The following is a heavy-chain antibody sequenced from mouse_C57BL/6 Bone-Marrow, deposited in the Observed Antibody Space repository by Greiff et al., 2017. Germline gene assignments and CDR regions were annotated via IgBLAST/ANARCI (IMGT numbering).Heavy chain of an antibody. CDR3: ARNRYDYDDAMDY. CDR2: IWTGGGT. Sequence: VKLVESGPGLVAPSQSLSITCTVSGFSLTSYAISWVRQPPGKGLEWLGVIWTGGGTNYNSALKSRLSISKDNSKRQVFLKMNSLQTDDTARYYCARNRYDYDDAMDYWGQGTSVTVSS. V-gene: IGHV2-9-1*01. CDR1: GFSLTSYA. D-gene: IGHD2-4*01. J-gene: IGHJ4*01.